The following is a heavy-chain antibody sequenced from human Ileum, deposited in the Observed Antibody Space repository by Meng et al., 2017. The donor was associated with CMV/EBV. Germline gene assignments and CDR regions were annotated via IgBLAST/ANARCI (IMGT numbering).Heavy chain of an antibody. Sequence: ASVKVSCKASGYTFTGYYMHWVRQAPGQGLEWMGWINPNSGGTNYAQKFQGRVTMTRETSISTAYMELSRLRSDDTAVYYCARALVVVIKAWGQGTLVTVSS. CDR2: INPNSGGT. J-gene: IGHJ4*02. D-gene: IGHD3-22*01. CDR3: ARALVVVIKA. V-gene: IGHV1-2*02. CDR1: GYTFTGYY.